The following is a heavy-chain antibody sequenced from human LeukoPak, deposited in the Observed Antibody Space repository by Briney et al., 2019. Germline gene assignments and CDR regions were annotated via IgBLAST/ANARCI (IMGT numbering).Heavy chain of an antibody. CDR1: GGTFSSYA. D-gene: IGHD3-3*01. J-gene: IGHJ3*02. Sequence: SVKVSCKASGGTFSSYAISWVRQAPGQGLEWMGGIIPIFGTANYAQKFQGRVTITADESTSTAYMELSSLRSEDTAVYYCARLEPYYDFWSGPQFDAFDIWGQGTMVTVSS. CDR2: IIPIFGTA. V-gene: IGHV1-69*13. CDR3: ARLEPYYDFWSGPQFDAFDI.